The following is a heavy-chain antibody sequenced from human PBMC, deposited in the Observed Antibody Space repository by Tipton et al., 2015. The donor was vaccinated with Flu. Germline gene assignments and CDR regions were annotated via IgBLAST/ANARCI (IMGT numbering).Heavy chain of an antibody. CDR3: ARDLRGYSGYTGGDAFDV. CDR1: GGSIRNYY. V-gene: IGHV4-4*07. Sequence: TLSLTCTVSGGSIRNYYWSWIRQPAGKGLEWIGRISHSGSTNYNASLNGRVTMSVDPSKGQLSLRLSSATAADTAKYYCARDLRGYSGYTGGDAFDVWGQGTMFTFSP. J-gene: IGHJ3*01. D-gene: IGHD5-12*01. CDR2: ISHSGST.